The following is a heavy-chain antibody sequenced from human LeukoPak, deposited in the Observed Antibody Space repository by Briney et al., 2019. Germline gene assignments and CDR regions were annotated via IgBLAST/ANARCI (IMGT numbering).Heavy chain of an antibody. D-gene: IGHD1-14*01. CDR1: GFTFSSYA. J-gene: IGHJ3*02. V-gene: IGHV3-23*01. CDR3: ARNRRIDTGAFDI. Sequence: GGSLRLSCAASGFTFSSYAMSWVRQAPGKGLEWVSAISGSGGSTYYADSVKGRFTISRDYAKKSLHLQLNSLRAEDTAVYYCARNRRIDTGAFDIWGQGTMVTVSS. CDR2: ISGSGGST.